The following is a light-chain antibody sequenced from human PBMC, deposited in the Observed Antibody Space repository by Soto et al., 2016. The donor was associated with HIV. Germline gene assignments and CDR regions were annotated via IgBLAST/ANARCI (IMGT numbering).Light chain of an antibody. Sequence: SYELSQPPSVSVSPGQTASITCSGDKLGDKYVCWYQQKPGQSPVVVIYQDTKRPSGIPERFSGSTSGNTATLIISGTQTLDEADYYCQAWDSSVVVFGGGT. J-gene: IGLJ2*01. CDR2: QDT. CDR3: QAWDSSVVV. CDR1: KLGDKY. V-gene: IGLV3-1*01.